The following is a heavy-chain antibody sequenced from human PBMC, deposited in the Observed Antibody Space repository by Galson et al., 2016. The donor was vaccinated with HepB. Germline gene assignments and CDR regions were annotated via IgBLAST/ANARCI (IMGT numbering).Heavy chain of an antibody. CDR1: GFTFSSYW. J-gene: IGHJ6*02. CDR2: INPDGSAT. Sequence: SLRLSCAASGFTFSSYWMHWVRQVPGKGLEWISRINPDGSATVYADSVKGRFTISRDNAKNTLYLQMNSLRGEDTALFYCVRTLIWWGRGTTVTVSS. V-gene: IGHV3-74*01. CDR3: VRTLIW. D-gene: IGHD3-16*01.